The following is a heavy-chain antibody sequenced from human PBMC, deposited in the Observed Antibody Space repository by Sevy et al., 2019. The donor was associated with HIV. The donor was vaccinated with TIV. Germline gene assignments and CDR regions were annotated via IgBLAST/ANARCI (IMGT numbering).Heavy chain of an antibody. D-gene: IGHD3-16*01. CDR2: VSKEGTNK. V-gene: IGHV3-30-3*01. CDR1: GFTFTRYA. Sequence: GGSLRLSCEASGFTFTRYAFHWVRQAPGKGLEWVAVVSKEGTNKYYADSVKGRFTISRDNSRNTLYLQMQSLRADDAVVCFCGWVPRSVLFWGSFGFWGQGSLVAVFS. CDR3: GWVPRSVLFWGSFGF. J-gene: IGHJ4*02.